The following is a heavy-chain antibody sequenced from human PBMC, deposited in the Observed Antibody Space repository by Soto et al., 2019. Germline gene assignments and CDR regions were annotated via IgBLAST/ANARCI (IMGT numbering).Heavy chain of an antibody. Sequence: QVQLVQSGAEVKKPGASVKVSCKASGYSFTNFYVHWVRQAPGQGLEWMGMIKPSTTSTVNAQNFQGTITMTRDLSTSIVYMALRSLRSDDTAVYYFARDPADSSGYYFDIWGQGTLVTVSS. CDR2: IKPSTTST. CDR3: ARDPADSSGYYFDI. J-gene: IGHJ4*02. CDR1: GYSFTNFY. D-gene: IGHD3-22*01. V-gene: IGHV1-46*01.